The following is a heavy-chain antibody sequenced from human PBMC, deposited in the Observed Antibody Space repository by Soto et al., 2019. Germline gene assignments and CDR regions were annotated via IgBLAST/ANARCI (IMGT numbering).Heavy chain of an antibody. CDR2: VYHSGIT. J-gene: IGHJ4*02. V-gene: IGHV4-39*01. D-gene: IGHD6-25*01. CDR3: ARHGVAALEFDS. CDR1: GGSISSSSYY. Sequence: KPSETLSLTCTVSGGSISSSSYYWGWIRQPPGKGLEWIGSVYHSGITYYHSSLKTRVTISVDTSKNQFSLKLSSVTAADTAVYYCARHGVAALEFDSWGQGTLVTVSS.